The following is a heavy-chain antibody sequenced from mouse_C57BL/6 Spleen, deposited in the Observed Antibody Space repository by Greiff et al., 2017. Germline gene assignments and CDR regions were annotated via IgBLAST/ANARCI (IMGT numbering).Heavy chain of an antibody. CDR1: GYTFTSYT. V-gene: IGHV1-4*01. Sequence: QVQLKQSGAELARPGASVKMSCKASGYTFTSYTMHWVKQRPGQGLEWIGYINPSSGYTKYNQKFKDKATLTADKSYSTAYMQLSSLTSEDSAVYYCARYDYDWLAYWGQGTLVTVSA. J-gene: IGHJ3*01. CDR3: ARYDYDWLAY. CDR2: INPSSGYT. D-gene: IGHD2-4*01.